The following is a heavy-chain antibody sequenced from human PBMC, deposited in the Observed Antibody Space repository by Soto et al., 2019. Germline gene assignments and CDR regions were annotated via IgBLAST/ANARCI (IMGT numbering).Heavy chain of an antibody. D-gene: IGHD3-3*01. V-gene: IGHV4-59*08. CDR1: GGSISSYY. Sequence: SETLSLTCTVSGGSISSYYWSWIRQPPGKGLEWIGYIYYSGSTNYNPSLKSRVTISVDTSKNQFSLKLSSVTAADTAVYYCARRYDFWSGYLYYYYMDVWGKGTTVTVCS. CDR3: ARRYDFWSGYLYYYYMDV. CDR2: IYYSGST. J-gene: IGHJ6*03.